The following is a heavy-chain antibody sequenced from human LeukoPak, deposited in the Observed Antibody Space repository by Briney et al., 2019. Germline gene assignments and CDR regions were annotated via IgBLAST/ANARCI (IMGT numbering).Heavy chain of an antibody. V-gene: IGHV3-48*01. Sequence: GGSLRLSCAASGFSFSSHSMNWVRQAPGKGLEWVSYISGSSTTIDYADSAKGRFIISRDNAKKSLYLQMNNLRAEDTAVYYCAKEHAMIVEGNNFDYWGQGTLVTVSS. CDR1: GFSFSSHS. D-gene: IGHD3-22*01. J-gene: IGHJ4*02. CDR3: AKEHAMIVEGNNFDY. CDR2: ISGSSTTI.